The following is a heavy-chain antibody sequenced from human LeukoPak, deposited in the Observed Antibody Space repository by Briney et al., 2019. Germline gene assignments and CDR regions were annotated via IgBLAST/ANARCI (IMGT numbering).Heavy chain of an antibody. CDR1: GFIFSSYC. D-gene: IGHD6-19*01. CDR3: ARTTGSSGWWYAFDI. Sequence: GGSLRLSCAASGFIFSSYCLMWVRQAPGKGLEWLATINADENEKFYVDSVKGRFTISRDNAKNSLYLQMNSLRAEDTAVYYCARTTGSSGWWYAFDIWGQGTMVTVSS. CDR2: INADENEK. V-gene: IGHV3-7*01. J-gene: IGHJ3*02.